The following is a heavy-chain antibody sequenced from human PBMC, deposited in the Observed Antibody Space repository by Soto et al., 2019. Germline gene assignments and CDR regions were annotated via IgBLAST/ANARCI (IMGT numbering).Heavy chain of an antibody. CDR1: GFTFSTYA. Sequence: EVQLLESGGGWVQPGGSLRLSCAASGFTFSTYAMSWVRQAPGKGLEWVSTITTSGGNTYYADSVQGRFTISRDNSKNTLYLQMNSLRAEDTAVYYCAGRYCTNGVCYTNYYYYIDVWGKGTTVTVSS. V-gene: IGHV3-23*01. CDR3: AGRYCTNGVCYTNYYYYIDV. D-gene: IGHD2-8*01. CDR2: ITTSGGNT. J-gene: IGHJ6*03.